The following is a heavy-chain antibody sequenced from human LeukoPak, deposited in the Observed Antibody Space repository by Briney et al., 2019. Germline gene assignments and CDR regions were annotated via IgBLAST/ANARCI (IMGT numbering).Heavy chain of an antibody. CDR2: IYHRGST. CDR1: GGSISSGGYY. V-gene: IGHV4-30-2*01. D-gene: IGHD3-10*01. Sequence: PSQTLSLTCTVSGGSISSGGYYWSWIRQPPGKGLEWIGYIYHRGSTYYNPSLKSRVTISADRSKNQFSLKLSSVTAADTAVFYCARFGEKYYFDYWGQGTLVTVSS. CDR3: ARFGEKYYFDY. J-gene: IGHJ4*02.